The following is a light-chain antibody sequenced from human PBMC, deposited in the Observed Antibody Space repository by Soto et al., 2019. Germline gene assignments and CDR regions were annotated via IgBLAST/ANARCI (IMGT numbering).Light chain of an antibody. Sequence: DIQMTQSPSTLSASVGDRVTITCRASQSIGSWLAWYQQIPGKAPNLLIYKASTLESGVPSRFSGSGSGTEFTLTISSLQPDDFATYYCQQYSSYPYIFGQGTKLEIK. CDR2: KAS. CDR3: QQYSSYPYI. J-gene: IGKJ2*01. V-gene: IGKV1-5*03. CDR1: QSIGSW.